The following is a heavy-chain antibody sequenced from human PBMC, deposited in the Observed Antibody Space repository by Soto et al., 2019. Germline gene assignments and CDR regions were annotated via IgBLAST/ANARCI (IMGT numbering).Heavy chain of an antibody. D-gene: IGHD3-9*01. CDR1: GGSFSGYY. V-gene: IGHV4-34*01. CDR3: ARGRMYYDILTGYYRKVFLDY. CDR2: INHSGST. J-gene: IGHJ4*02. Sequence: PSETLSLTCAVYGGSFSGYYWSWIRQPPGKGLEWIGEINHSGSTNYNPSLKSRVTISVDTSKNQFSLKLSSVTAADTAVYYCARGRMYYDILTGYYRKVFLDYWGQGPLVTVSS.